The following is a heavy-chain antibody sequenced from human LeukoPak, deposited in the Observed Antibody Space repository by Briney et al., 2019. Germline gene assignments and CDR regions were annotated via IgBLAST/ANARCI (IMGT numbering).Heavy chain of an antibody. CDR2: ISAYNGNT. Sequence: ASVKVSCKASGYTFTSYGISWVRQAPGQGLEWMGWISAYNGNTNYAQKLQGRVTMTTDTSTSTAYMELRSLRSDDTAVYYCARVVYCSSTSCYFSWFAPWGQGTLVTVSS. D-gene: IGHD2-2*01. J-gene: IGHJ5*02. CDR3: ARVVYCSSTSCYFSWFAP. CDR1: GYTFTSYG. V-gene: IGHV1-18*01.